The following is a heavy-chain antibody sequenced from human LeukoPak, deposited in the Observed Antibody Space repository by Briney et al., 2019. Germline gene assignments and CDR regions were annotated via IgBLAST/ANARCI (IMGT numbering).Heavy chain of an antibody. D-gene: IGHD2-2*01. CDR3: AWSGGTSYHYYYMDV. CDR2: IYTSGST. Sequence: KPPETLSLTCTVSGGSISSYYWSWIRQPAGKGLEWIGRIYTSGSTNYNPSLKSRVTMSVDTSKNQFSLKLSSVTAADTAVYYCAWSGGTSYHYYYMDVWGKGTTVTVSS. V-gene: IGHV4-4*07. CDR1: GGSISSYY. J-gene: IGHJ6*03.